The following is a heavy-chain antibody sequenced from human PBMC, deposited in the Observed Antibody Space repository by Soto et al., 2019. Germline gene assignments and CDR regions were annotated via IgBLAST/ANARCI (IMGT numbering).Heavy chain of an antibody. J-gene: IGHJ4*02. V-gene: IGHV3-53*01. CDR3: ARASGSRFFDY. D-gene: IGHD1-26*01. Sequence: GGSLRLSCGASGFIVSSEYMSWVRQAPGKGLEWVSGIYSGGNTYYTDSVKGRFTISRDTSKNTLHLQMNSLRAEDTAVYYCARASGSRFFDYWGQGALVTSPQ. CDR1: GFIVSSEY. CDR2: IYSGGNT.